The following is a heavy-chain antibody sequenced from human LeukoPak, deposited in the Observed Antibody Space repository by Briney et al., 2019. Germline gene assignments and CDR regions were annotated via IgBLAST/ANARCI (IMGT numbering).Heavy chain of an antibody. V-gene: IGHV4-59*06. J-gene: IGHJ5*02. CDR1: GGSISSYY. Sequence: SETLSLTCTVSGGSISSYYWSWIRQHPGKGLEWIGYIYYSGSTYYNPSLKSRVTISVDTSKNQFSLKLSSVTAADTAVYYCARGGYYDSSGYYSLWYLDPWGQGTLVTVSS. CDR3: ARGGYYDSSGYYSLWYLDP. CDR2: IYYSGST. D-gene: IGHD3-22*01.